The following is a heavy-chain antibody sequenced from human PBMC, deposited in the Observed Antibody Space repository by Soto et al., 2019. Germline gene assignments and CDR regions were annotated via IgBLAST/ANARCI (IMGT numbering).Heavy chain of an antibody. D-gene: IGHD3-22*01. CDR1: GFTFSSYA. J-gene: IGHJ1*01. CDR3: ARDRVESGYPEYFQH. Sequence: GGSLRLSCAAAGFTFSSYAMSWVRQAPAKGLEWVSVIYSGGSTYYADSVKGRFTISRDNSKNTLYLQMNSLRAEDTAVYYCARDRVESGYPEYFQHWGQGTLVTVSS. V-gene: IGHV3-53*01. CDR2: IYSGGST.